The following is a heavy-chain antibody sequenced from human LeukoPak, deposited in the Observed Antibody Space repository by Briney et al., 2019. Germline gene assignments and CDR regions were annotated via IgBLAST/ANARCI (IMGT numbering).Heavy chain of an antibody. CDR2: INQDASEM. CDR3: STDRDNSDWQKRFDS. Sequence: GGSLRLSCAASGFTFSTYWMNWYRQAPGKGLEWVGNINQDASEMNYVGSVRGRFTISRDNAKNSLHPQMNGLRAEDTAVYYCSTDRDNSDWQKRFDSWGQGTLVTVSS. CDR1: GFTFSTYW. D-gene: IGHD2-21*02. V-gene: IGHV3-7*01. J-gene: IGHJ4*02.